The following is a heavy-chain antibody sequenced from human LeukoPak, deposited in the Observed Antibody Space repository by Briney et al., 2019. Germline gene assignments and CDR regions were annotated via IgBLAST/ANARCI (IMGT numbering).Heavy chain of an antibody. D-gene: IGHD2-2*01. CDR2: INVYSEST. J-gene: IGHJ4*01. V-gene: IGHV1-18*01. Sequence: ASVKVSCKASGYRFTTYGISWVRQAPGQGLEWMAWINVYSESTEYKADLQGRLTVATETSTTTAYMELRSLRSDDTAVYYCVFGECSSTSCYPRRDYWGHGTLVTVSS. CDR3: VFGECSSTSCYPRRDY. CDR1: GYRFTTYG.